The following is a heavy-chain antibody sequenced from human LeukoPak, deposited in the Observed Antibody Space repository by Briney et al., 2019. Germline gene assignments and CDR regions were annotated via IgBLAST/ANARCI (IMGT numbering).Heavy chain of an antibody. CDR1: GGSFSDYY. Sequence: SGTLSLTCAVYGGSFSDYYWTWIRQPPGRGLEWIGQIIHSGSTKYNPSLKSRVTISIDTSKNQFSLKLSSVTAADTAVYYCAIVPFDIWGQGTMVTVSS. CDR3: AIVPFDI. J-gene: IGHJ3*02. V-gene: IGHV4-34*12. CDR2: IIHSGST.